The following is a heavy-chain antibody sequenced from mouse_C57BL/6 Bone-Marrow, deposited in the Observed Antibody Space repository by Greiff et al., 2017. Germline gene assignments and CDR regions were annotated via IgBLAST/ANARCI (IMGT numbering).Heavy chain of an antibody. Sequence: VMLQESGAELVRPGTSVKVSCKASGYAFTNYLIEWVKQRPGQGLEWIGVINPGSGGTYYNEKFKGKATLTADKSSSTAYMQLSSLTSEDSAVYFCARSAYYYGGYFDVWGTGTTVTVSS. D-gene: IGHD1-1*01. V-gene: IGHV1-54*01. CDR2: INPGSGGT. J-gene: IGHJ1*03. CDR1: GYAFTNYL. CDR3: ARSAYYYGGYFDV.